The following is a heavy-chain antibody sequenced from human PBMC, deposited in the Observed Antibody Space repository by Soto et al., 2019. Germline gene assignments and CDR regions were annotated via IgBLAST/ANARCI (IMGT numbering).Heavy chain of an antibody. CDR2: VYYSGRV. J-gene: IGHJ4*02. CDR3: VSQRTSVLTQAYFDY. D-gene: IGHD2-8*01. Sequence: SSPLALTCTFSGGSFKSGSYSWGWILQSPGKGLEWIGSVYYSGRVYSKPSVESRVPISVATPKTQFSLNLNSVPASDPAVYYCVSQRTSVLTQAYFDYWGPGALVTVSS. CDR1: GGSFKSGSYS. V-gene: IGHV4-39*01.